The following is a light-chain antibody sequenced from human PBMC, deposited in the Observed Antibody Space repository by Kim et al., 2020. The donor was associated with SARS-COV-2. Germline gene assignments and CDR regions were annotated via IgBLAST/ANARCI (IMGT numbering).Light chain of an antibody. Sequence: ASVVDRVTITCRASQDIRNDLGWYQQKPGKAPKVLIYATSNLQSGVPSRFSGSGSGTDFTLTISSLQPEDFATYYCLQDFNYPLTFGGGTKVDIK. J-gene: IGKJ4*01. CDR1: QDIRND. CDR3: LQDFNYPLT. CDR2: ATS. V-gene: IGKV1-6*01.